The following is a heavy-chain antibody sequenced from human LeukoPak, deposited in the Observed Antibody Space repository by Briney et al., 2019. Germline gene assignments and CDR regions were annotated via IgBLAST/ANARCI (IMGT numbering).Heavy chain of an antibody. CDR3: ARAHSGRRLTMVRGVRRWFDP. Sequence: PGGSLRLSCAASGFTFSNAWMSWIRQPPGKGLEWIGEINHSGSTNYNPSLKSRVTISVDTSKNQFSLKLSSVTAADTAVYYCARAHSGRRLTMVRGVRRWFDPWGQGTLVTVSS. D-gene: IGHD3-10*01. CDR1: GFTFSNAW. J-gene: IGHJ5*02. CDR2: INHSGST. V-gene: IGHV4-34*01.